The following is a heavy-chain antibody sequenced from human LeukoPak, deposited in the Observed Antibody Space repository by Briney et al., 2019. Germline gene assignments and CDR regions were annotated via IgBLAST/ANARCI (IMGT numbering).Heavy chain of an antibody. D-gene: IGHD5-18*01. CDR2: ISSTSKYI. CDR1: GFTFNKYS. Sequence: GGSLRLSCVGSGFTFNKYSLNWVRQAPGKGLEWVSSISSTSKYIYVADSVKGRFTISRDNSKNTLYLQMNSLRAEDTAVYYCAKFDGVQRWLPYYYYYMDVWGKGTTVTVSS. V-gene: IGHV3-21*04. CDR3: AKFDGVQRWLPYYYYYMDV. J-gene: IGHJ6*03.